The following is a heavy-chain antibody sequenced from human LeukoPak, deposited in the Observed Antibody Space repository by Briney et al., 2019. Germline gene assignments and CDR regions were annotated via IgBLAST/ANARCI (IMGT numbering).Heavy chain of an antibody. J-gene: IGHJ4*02. CDR3: ARASRSSGWYYFDY. V-gene: IGHV4-59*01. CDR2: IYCSGST. Sequence: PSQTLSLTCTVSGGSISSYYWSWIRQPPGKGLEWIGYIYCSGSTNYNPSLKSRVTISVDTSKNQFSLKLSSVTAADTAVYYCARASRSSGWYYFDYWGQGTLVTVSS. D-gene: IGHD6-19*01. CDR1: GGSISSYY.